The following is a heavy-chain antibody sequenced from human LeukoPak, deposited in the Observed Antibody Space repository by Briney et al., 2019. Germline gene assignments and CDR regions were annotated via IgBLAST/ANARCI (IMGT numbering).Heavy chain of an antibody. CDR3: ARGYDSKSTYFNY. J-gene: IGHJ4*02. CDR1: GGSISSDY. CDR2: IYYSGST. D-gene: IGHD5-12*01. Sequence: SETLSLTCTVSGGSISSDYWSWIRQPPGKGLEWIGYIYYSGSTNYNPSLKSRVTISVDASKNQFSLRLNSVTAADTAVYYCARGYDSKSTYFNYWGQGTLVTVSS. V-gene: IGHV4-59*01.